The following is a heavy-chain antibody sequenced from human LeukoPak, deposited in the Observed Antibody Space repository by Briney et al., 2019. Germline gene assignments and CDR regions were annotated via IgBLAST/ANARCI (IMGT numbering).Heavy chain of an antibody. Sequence: GGSLRLSCAASGFTFSSYEMNWVRPAPGKGLEWVSYISSSGSTIYYADSVKGRFTISRDNAKNSLYLQMNSLRAEDTAVYYCARSLVGATKPSPFDYWGQGTLVTVSS. CDR1: GFTFSSYE. J-gene: IGHJ4*02. V-gene: IGHV3-48*03. CDR3: ARSLVGATKPSPFDY. CDR2: ISSSGSTI. D-gene: IGHD1-26*01.